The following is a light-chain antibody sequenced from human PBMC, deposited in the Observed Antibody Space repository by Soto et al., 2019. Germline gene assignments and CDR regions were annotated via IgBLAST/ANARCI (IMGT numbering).Light chain of an antibody. Sequence: EIVLTQSPGTLRLSPVERAPLSCRASQSVSNNYLAWYQQKPGQAPRLLIYGASSRATGIPDRFSGSGSGTDFTLTISRLEPEDFAVYYCQQYGRTFGQGTKWIS. CDR2: GAS. CDR1: QSVSNNY. V-gene: IGKV3-20*01. CDR3: QQYGRT. J-gene: IGKJ1*01.